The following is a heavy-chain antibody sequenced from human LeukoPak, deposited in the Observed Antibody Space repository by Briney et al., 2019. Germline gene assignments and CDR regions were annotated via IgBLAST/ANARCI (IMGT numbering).Heavy chain of an antibody. CDR2: ISGDNSNT. V-gene: IGHV1-18*01. CDR3: ARDLSRGSGYFGTY. Sequence: ASVKVSCKTSGYTFTTTYGISRVRQAPGQGPEWMGWISGDNSNTNSAQRFQGRVIMTTATSTSTAYMEPRSLRSDDTAVHYCARDLSRGSGYFGTYWGQGTLVTVSS. CDR1: GYTFTTTYG. J-gene: IGHJ4*02. D-gene: IGHD3-22*01.